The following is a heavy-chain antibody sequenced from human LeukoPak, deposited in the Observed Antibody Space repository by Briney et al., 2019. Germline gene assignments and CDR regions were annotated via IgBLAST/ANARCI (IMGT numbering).Heavy chain of an antibody. Sequence: GGSLRLSCAASGFTFSSYAMSWVRQAPGKGLEWVSSITSSGAATYYADSVKGRFTISRGNSDNTLYLQMNSLGAEDTAVYYCAKDRPNYYGSNGHYYKLNGDCWGQGTLVTVSS. CDR1: GFTFSSYA. CDR3: AKDRPNYYGSNGHYYKLNGDC. CDR2: ITSSGAAT. D-gene: IGHD3-22*01. J-gene: IGHJ4*02. V-gene: IGHV3-23*01.